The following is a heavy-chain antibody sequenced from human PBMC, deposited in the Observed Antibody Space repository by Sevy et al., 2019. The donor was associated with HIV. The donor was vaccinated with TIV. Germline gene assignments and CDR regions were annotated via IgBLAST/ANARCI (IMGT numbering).Heavy chain of an antibody. J-gene: IGHJ4*02. CDR3: ARIYQAPNWIADI. Sequence: ASVKVSCKASGYTFTAYYLHWVRQAPGQGLEWMGWINPHSGATNYAPKFQVRVTMTTNTSISTAYMELSGLRSDDTAVYYCARIYQAPNWIADIWGQGTLVTVSS. CDR2: INPHSGAT. CDR1: GYTFTAYY. D-gene: IGHD1-20*01. V-gene: IGHV1-2*02.